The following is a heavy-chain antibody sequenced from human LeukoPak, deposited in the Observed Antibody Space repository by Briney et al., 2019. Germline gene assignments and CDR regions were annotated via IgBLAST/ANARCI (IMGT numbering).Heavy chain of an antibody. CDR2: ISGDGGST. D-gene: IGHD6-13*01. CDR3: AKSNSHGSSWYYFDY. Sequence: PGGSLRLSCAASGFTFDDYAVHWVRQAPGKGLEWVSLISGDGGSTYYADSVKGRFTISRDNSKNSLDLQMNSLRTEDTALYYCAKSNSHGSSWYYFDYWGQGTLVTVSS. J-gene: IGHJ4*02. V-gene: IGHV3-43*02. CDR1: GFTFDDYA.